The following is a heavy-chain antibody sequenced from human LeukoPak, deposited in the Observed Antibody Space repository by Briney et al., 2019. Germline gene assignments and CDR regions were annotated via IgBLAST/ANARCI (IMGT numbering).Heavy chain of an antibody. Sequence: SETLSLTCAVYGGSFSGYYWSWIRQPPGKGLEWIGEINHSGSTNYNPSLKSRVTISVDTSKNQFSLKLGSVTAADTAVYYCARDSSGWYRRIGYYFDYWGQGTLVTVSS. D-gene: IGHD6-19*01. V-gene: IGHV4-34*01. CDR2: INHSGST. CDR3: ARDSSGWYRRIGYYFDY. CDR1: GGSFSGYY. J-gene: IGHJ4*02.